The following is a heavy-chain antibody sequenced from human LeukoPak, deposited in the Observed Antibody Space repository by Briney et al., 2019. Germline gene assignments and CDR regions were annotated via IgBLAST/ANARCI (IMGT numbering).Heavy chain of an antibody. CDR2: ISAYNGNT. CDR3: ANELLDVGVTYWFDR. D-gene: IGHD1-26*01. CDR1: GYTFTSYG. V-gene: IGHV1-18*01. J-gene: IGHJ5*02. Sequence: ASVKVSCKASGYTFTSYGISWVRQAPGQGLEWMGWISAYNGNTNYAQKLQGRVTMTTDTSTSTAYMELRSLRSDDTAVYYCANELLDVGVTYWFDRWGQGTLVNVSS.